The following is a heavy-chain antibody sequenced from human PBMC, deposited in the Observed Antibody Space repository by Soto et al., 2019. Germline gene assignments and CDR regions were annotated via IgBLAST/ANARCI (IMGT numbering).Heavy chain of an antibody. Sequence: QVQLVESGGDLVKPGGSLRLSCAASGFTFNNYYMSWIRQDPGKGLEWVSYISTSSNYINYADSVKGRFTISRDNAKNSLYLQLNRLRAEDTALYYCARGRRATIPGVAARSPNDYWGQGTLVTISS. D-gene: IGHD5-12*01. CDR2: ISTSSNYI. CDR1: GFTFNNYY. J-gene: IGHJ4*02. V-gene: IGHV3-11*06. CDR3: ARGRRATIPGVAARSPNDY.